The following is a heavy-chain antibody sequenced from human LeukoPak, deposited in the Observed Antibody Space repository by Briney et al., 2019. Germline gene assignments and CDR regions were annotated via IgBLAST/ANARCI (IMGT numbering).Heavy chain of an antibody. J-gene: IGHJ6*02. CDR2: INWNGGST. Sequence: GGSLRLSCAASGFTFDDYGMSWVRQAPGKGLEWVSGINWNGGSTGYADSVKGRFTISRGNAKNSLYLQMNSLRAEDTALYYCARDPALNIVVVPARGNYGMDVWGQGTTVTVSS. CDR1: GFTFDDYG. V-gene: IGHV3-20*04. D-gene: IGHD2-2*01. CDR3: ARDPALNIVVVPARGNYGMDV.